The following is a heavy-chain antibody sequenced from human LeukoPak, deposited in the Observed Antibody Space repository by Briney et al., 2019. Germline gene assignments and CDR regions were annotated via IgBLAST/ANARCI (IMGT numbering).Heavy chain of an antibody. Sequence: TGGSLRLACAASGFSFSDYSMNWVRQAPGKGLEWVSSITISSSIIYYADSVKGRFTISRDSAKNSLFLQMNSLRAEDTAVYYCARDLSDDYSLDYWGQGTLVSVSS. J-gene: IGHJ4*02. CDR2: ITISSSII. V-gene: IGHV3-21*01. D-gene: IGHD3-16*01. CDR1: GFSFSDYS. CDR3: ARDLSDDYSLDY.